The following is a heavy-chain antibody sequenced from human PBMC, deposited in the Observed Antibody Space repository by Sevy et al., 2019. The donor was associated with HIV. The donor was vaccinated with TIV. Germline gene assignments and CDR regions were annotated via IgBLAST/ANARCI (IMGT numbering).Heavy chain of an antibody. J-gene: IGHJ4*02. CDR2: ISYDGSFT. D-gene: IGHD6-13*01. CDR3: ARSQSSSWHYFDY. Sequence: GGSLRLSCAASGFIFSDYTLHWVRQAPGTGLEWVSVISYDGSFTYYADSVEGRFTNSRDNSKNTLLLQMNSLRHEDTAVYYCARSQSSSWHYFDYWGQRTLVTVSS. CDR1: GFIFSDYT. V-gene: IGHV3-30*04.